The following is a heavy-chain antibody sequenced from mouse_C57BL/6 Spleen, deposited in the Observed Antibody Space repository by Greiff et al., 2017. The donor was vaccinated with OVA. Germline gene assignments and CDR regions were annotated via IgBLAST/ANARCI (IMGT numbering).Heavy chain of an antibody. D-gene: IGHD2-1*01. Sequence: VQLQQPGAELVKPGASVKMSCKASGYTFTSYWITWVKQRPGQGLEWIGDIYPGSGSTNYNEKFKSKATLTVDTSSSTAYMQLSSLTSEDSAVYYCAIYYGNYPYAMDYWGQGTSVTVSS. CDR1: GYTFTSYW. J-gene: IGHJ4*01. CDR2: IYPGSGST. V-gene: IGHV1-55*01. CDR3: AIYYGNYPYAMDY.